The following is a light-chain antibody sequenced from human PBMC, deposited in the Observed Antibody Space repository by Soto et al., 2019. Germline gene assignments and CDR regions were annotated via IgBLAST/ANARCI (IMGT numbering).Light chain of an antibody. CDR3: QQYNDWPLT. CDR1: QSVSSN. CDR2: GAF. J-gene: IGKJ1*01. V-gene: IGKV3-15*01. Sequence: EIVMTQSPVTLSVSPGERSTLSCMAIQSVSSNLAWYQQKPCQAPSLLIYGAFTRATGVPARFSGTGSGTEFTLTISSLQSEDFAIYYCQQYNDWPLTFGQGTKVDIK.